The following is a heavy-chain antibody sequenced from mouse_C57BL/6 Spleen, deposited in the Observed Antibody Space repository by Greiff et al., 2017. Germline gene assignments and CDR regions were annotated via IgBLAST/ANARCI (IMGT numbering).Heavy chain of an antibody. CDR1: GFTFSDYG. D-gene: IGHD2-2*01. Sequence: EVKLVESGGGLVKPGGSLKLSCAASGFTFSDYGMHWVRQAPEKGLEWVAYISSGSSTIYYADTVKGRFTISRDNAKNTLCLQMTSLRSEDTAMYYCARQEKGYGSFDYWGQGTTLTVSS. J-gene: IGHJ2*01. V-gene: IGHV5-17*01. CDR2: ISSGSSTI. CDR3: ARQEKGYGSFDY.